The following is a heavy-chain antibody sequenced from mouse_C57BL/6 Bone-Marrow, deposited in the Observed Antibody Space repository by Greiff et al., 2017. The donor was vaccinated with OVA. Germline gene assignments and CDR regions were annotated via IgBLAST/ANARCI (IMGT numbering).Heavy chain of an antibody. CDR2: IDPENGDT. CDR1: GFNIKDDY. V-gene: IGHV14-4*01. D-gene: IGHD2-1*01. CDR3: TSYGNFDY. Sequence: EVQLQQSGAELVRPGASVKLSCTASGFNIKDDYMHWVKQRPEQGLEWIGWIDPENGDTEYASKFQGKATITADTSSNTAYLQLSRLTSEDTAVYYCTSYGNFDYWGQGTTLTVSS. J-gene: IGHJ2*01.